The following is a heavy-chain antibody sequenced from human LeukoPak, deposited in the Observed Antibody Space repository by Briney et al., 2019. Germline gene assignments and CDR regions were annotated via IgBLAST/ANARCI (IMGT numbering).Heavy chain of an antibody. CDR1: GFTFSAYA. Sequence: GGSLRLSCAASGFTFSAYAMNWVRQAPGKGLEWVSSIRGSDGSTYYADSVKGRFALSRDNSKNTLYLQMNSLRAEDTAVYYCAKDVFGDYGGLDYWGQGTLVTVSS. D-gene: IGHD4-23*01. CDR2: IRGSDGST. CDR3: AKDVFGDYGGLDY. V-gene: IGHV3-23*01. J-gene: IGHJ4*02.